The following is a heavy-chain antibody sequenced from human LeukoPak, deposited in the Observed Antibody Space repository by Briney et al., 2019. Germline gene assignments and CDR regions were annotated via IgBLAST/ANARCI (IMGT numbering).Heavy chain of an antibody. V-gene: IGHV3-13*04. CDR2: FIPAGDR. CDR1: GFTFSRHD. CDR3: VRGGVWGLSSNWLEA. D-gene: IGHD7-27*01. J-gene: IGHJ5*02. Sequence: GGSLRLSCVASGFTFSRHDMHWVRQAAGKGLEWVSGFIPAGDRYYAESVKGRFTISRENAKSSLYLEMNSLRVGDTAVYYCVRGGVWGLSSNWLEAWGQGTLVIVSS.